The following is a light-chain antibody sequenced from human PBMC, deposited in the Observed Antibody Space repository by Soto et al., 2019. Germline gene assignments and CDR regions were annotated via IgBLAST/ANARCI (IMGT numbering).Light chain of an antibody. J-gene: IGKJ3*01. CDR3: QQSASTPPFT. CDR1: QSISIY. V-gene: IGKV1-39*01. Sequence: DIQISQSPPTLSASVGDRVTITCRSSQSISIYLNWYQQKPGKAPKLLIYAASSLQSGVPSRFSADGSGTDFTLTISSLQPEDFATYYCQQSASTPPFTFGPGTKVDIK. CDR2: AAS.